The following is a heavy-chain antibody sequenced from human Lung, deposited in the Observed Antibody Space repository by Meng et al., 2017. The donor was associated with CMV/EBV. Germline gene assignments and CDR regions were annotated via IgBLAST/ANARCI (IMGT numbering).Heavy chain of an antibody. CDR3: ARDSRDDYGSGRRRGYYAMDV. V-gene: IGHV1-69*05. CDR2: IIPLFGAP. Sequence: SVKVSXKTSGVTFSRYAIYWLRQAPGQGLEWMGGIIPLFGAPDYAQKFQGRVTITTDESTSTAYMALSSLTFDDTAVYYCARDSRDDYGSGRRRGYYAMDVWGQGTXVTVSS. D-gene: IGHD3-10*01. J-gene: IGHJ6*02. CDR1: GVTFSRYA.